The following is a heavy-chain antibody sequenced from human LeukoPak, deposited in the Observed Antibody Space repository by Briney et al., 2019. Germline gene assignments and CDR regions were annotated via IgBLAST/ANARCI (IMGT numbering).Heavy chain of an antibody. V-gene: IGHV3-23*01. Sequence: GGSLRLSGAASGFTFSSYAITWVRQAPGKGLEWVSGISGSGGSTYDTDSVKGRFTISRDNSKNTVYLQMNSLRAEDTAVYYCAKTYSGTWYPDYWGQGTLVTVSS. CDR2: ISGSGGST. D-gene: IGHD6-13*01. CDR3: AKTYSGTWYPDY. J-gene: IGHJ4*02. CDR1: GFTFSSYA.